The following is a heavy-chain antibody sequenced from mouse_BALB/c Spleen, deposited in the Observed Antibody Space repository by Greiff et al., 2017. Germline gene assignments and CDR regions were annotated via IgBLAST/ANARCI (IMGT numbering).Heavy chain of an antibody. V-gene: IGHV3-8*02. D-gene: IGHD1-1*01. CDR3: ARGTTVVESYWYFDV. CDR2: ISYSGST. J-gene: IGHJ1*01. Sequence: EVHLVESGPSLVKPSQTLSLTCSVTGDSITSGYWNWIRKFPGNKLEYMGYISYSGSTYYNPSLKSRISITRDTSKNQYYLQLNSVTTEDTATYYCARGTTVVESYWYFDVWGAGTTVTVSS. CDR1: GDSITSGY.